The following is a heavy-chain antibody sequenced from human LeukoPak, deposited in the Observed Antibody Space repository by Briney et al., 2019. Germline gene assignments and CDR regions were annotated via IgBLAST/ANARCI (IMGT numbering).Heavy chain of an antibody. J-gene: IGHJ1*01. CDR1: GGTFSSYA. CDR2: IIPILGIA. CDR3: ARDEDYGDDRAQYFQH. V-gene: IGHV1-69*04. Sequence: SVKVSCKASGGTFSSYAISLVRQAPGQGLEWMGRIIPILGIANYAQKFQGRVTITADKSTSTAYMELSSLRSEDTAVYYCARDEDYGDDRAQYFQHWGQGTLVTVSS. D-gene: IGHD4-17*01.